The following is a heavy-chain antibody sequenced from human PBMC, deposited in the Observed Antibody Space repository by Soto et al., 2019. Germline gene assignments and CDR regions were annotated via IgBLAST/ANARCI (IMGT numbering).Heavy chain of an antibody. D-gene: IGHD2-15*01. J-gene: IGHJ4*02. CDR3: ARAGGYCSGGSCSYYFDY. CDR2: INHSGST. Sequence: PSETLSLTCAVYGGPFSGYYWSWIRQPPGKGLEWIGEINHSGSTNYNPSLKSRVTISVDTSKNQFSLKLSSVTAADTAVYYCARAGGYCSGGSCSYYFDYWGQGTLVTVSS. V-gene: IGHV4-34*01. CDR1: GGPFSGYY.